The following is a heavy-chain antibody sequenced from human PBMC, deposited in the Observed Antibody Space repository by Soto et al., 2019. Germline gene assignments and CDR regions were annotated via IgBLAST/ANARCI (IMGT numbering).Heavy chain of an antibody. Sequence: QVQLVQSGAEVKKPGASVKVSCKASGYTFTSYGISWVRQAPGQGLEWMGWINVYNGNTNYAQKLQGRVTMTTDTATSTAYVDLRSLRSDDPTVYFCARDTSRGEYDYWGQGTLVTVSS. D-gene: IGHD3-10*01. CDR1: GYTFTSYG. CDR2: INVYNGNT. V-gene: IGHV1-18*01. J-gene: IGHJ4*02. CDR3: ARDTSRGEYDY.